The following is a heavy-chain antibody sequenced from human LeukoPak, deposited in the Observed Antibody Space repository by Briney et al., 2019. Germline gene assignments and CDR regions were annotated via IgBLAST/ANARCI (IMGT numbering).Heavy chain of an antibody. J-gene: IGHJ4*02. CDR3: ARTTVTGSDRDY. V-gene: IGHV1-2*06. CDR2: INPNSGGT. Sequence: GASVKVSCKASGYTFTGYYMHWVRQAPGQGLEWMGRINPNSGGTNYAQKFQGRVTMTRDTSISTAYMELSRPRSDDTAVYYCARTTVTGSDRDYWGQGTLVTVSS. CDR1: GYTFTGYY. D-gene: IGHD4-17*01.